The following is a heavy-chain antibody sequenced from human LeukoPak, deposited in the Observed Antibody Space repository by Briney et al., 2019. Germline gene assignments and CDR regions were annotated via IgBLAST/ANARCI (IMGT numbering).Heavy chain of an antibody. J-gene: IGHJ3*02. Sequence: SETLSLTCAVYGGSISSGSYYWSWIRQPAGKGLEWIGRIYSSGSTNYNPPLKSRVTISGDTSKNQFSLKLSSVTAADTAVYYCTRDRSALDTWGQGTMVTVSS. CDR2: IYSSGST. V-gene: IGHV4-61*02. CDR1: GGSISSGSYY. CDR3: TRDRSALDT.